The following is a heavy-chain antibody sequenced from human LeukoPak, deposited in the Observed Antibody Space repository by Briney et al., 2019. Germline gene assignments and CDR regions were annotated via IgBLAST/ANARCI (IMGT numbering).Heavy chain of an antibody. CDR1: GGSISSYY. V-gene: IGHV4-59*01. CDR2: IYYSGST. CDR3: ARKVKSRFGELLPLYYYYYMDV. Sequence: PSETLSLTCTVSGGSISSYYWSWIRQPPGKGLEWIGYIYYSGSTNYNPSLKSRVTISVDTSKNQFSLKLSSVTAADTAVYYCARKVKSRFGELLPLYYYYYMDVWGKGTTVTVSS. J-gene: IGHJ6*03. D-gene: IGHD3-10*01.